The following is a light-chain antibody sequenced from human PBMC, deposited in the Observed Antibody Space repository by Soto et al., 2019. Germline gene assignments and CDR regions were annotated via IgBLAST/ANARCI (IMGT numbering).Light chain of an antibody. J-gene: IGKJ4*01. CDR2: DTS. Sequence: EIVLTQSPGTLSLSRGERATLSCRASQSVSNNYLAWYQQKPGQAPRLLIYDTSTRATGVPTRFSGSGSGTDFTLTISRLEPEDFAVYYCQQYGSSPALTFGGGTKVDIK. CDR3: QQYGSSPALT. CDR1: QSVSNNY. V-gene: IGKV3-20*01.